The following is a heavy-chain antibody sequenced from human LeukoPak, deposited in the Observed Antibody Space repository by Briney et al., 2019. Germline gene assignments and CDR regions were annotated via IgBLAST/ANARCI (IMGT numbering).Heavy chain of an antibody. V-gene: IGHV3-23*01. J-gene: IGHJ4*02. CDR1: GFTFSNYA. D-gene: IGHD2-15*01. Sequence: PGGSLRLSCAASGFTFSNYAMTWVRQAPGKGLEWVSVMSGSGDSTYYADSVKGRFTISRDTSKNMLYLRVNSLRAEDTAVYYCAKSRHSSCYSDIDYWGQGTLVTVSS. CDR3: AKSRHSSCYSDIDY. CDR2: MSGSGDST.